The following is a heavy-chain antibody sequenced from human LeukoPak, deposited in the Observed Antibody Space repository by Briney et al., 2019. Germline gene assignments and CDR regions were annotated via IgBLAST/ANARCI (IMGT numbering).Heavy chain of an antibody. CDR2: INHSGST. V-gene: IGHV4-34*01. CDR3: ARAAPPSGWFNY. Sequence: NPSETLSLTCAVYGGSFSGYYWSWIRQPPGKGLEWIGEINHSGSTNYNPSLKSRVTISVDTSKNQFSLKLSSVTAADTAVYYCARAAPPSGWFNYWGQGTLVTVSS. CDR1: GGSFSGYY. D-gene: IGHD6-19*01. J-gene: IGHJ4*02.